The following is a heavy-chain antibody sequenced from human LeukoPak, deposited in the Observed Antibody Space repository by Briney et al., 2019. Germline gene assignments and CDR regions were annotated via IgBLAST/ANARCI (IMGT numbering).Heavy chain of an antibody. D-gene: IGHD3-22*01. Sequence: GGSLRLSCAASGFTFSSYAMSWVRQAPGKGLEWVSAISGSGGSTYYADSVKGRFTISRGNSKNTLYLQMNSLRAEDTAVYYCAKTRRGYYYDSSGYYSYWGQGTLVTVSS. CDR2: ISGSGGST. V-gene: IGHV3-23*01. CDR3: AKTRRGYYYDSSGYYSY. J-gene: IGHJ4*02. CDR1: GFTFSSYA.